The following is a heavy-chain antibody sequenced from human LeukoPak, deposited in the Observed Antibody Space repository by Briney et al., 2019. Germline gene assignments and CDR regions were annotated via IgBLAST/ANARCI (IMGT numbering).Heavy chain of an antibody. J-gene: IGHJ3*02. V-gene: IGHV4-34*01. CDR1: GGSFSGYY. CDR3: ARGDNSLSAFDI. CDR2: INHSGST. D-gene: IGHD1-20*01. Sequence: PSETLSLTCAVYGGSFSGYYWSWIRQPPGKGLEWIGEINHSGSTNYNPSLKSRVTISVDTSKNQFSLKLSSVTAADTAVYYCARGDNSLSAFDIWGQGTMVTVSS.